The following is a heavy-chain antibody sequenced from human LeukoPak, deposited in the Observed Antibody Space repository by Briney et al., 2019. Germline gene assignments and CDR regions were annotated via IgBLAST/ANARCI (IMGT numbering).Heavy chain of an antibody. J-gene: IGHJ6*03. CDR2: ISYDGSNK. Sequence: PGGSLRLSCAASGFTFSSYAMHWVRQAPGKGLEWVAVISYDGSNKYYADSVKGRFTISRDNSKNTLYLQMNSLRAEDTAVYYCARDRGSGSYYIPNYYYYYYMDVWGKGTTVTVSS. CDR3: ARDRGSGSYYIPNYYYYYYMDV. CDR1: GFTFSSYA. V-gene: IGHV3-30*04. D-gene: IGHD3-10*01.